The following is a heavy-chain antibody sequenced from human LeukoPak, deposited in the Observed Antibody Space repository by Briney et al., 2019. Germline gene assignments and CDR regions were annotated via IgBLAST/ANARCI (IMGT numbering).Heavy chain of an antibody. J-gene: IGHJ4*02. Sequence: PGGSLRLFCAASGFTFSSYAMSWVRQAPGKGLEWVSAISGTGTNTNYADSVKGRFTISRDNSKNTLYLQMNSLRAEDTAVYYCAKQGANWGSGYFDYWGQGTLVTVSS. V-gene: IGHV3-23*01. CDR3: AKQGANWGSGYFDY. D-gene: IGHD7-27*01. CDR1: GFTFSSYA. CDR2: ISGTGTNT.